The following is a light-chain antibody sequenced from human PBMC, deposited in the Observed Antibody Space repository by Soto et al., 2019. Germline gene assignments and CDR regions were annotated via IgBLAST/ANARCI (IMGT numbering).Light chain of an antibody. CDR1: QGISNY. CDR3: QKYNSAPLT. Sequence: DIHMTRSPSSLSASVGDRVATAGRGSQGISNYLAWYQQKPGKVPKLLIYAASTLQSGVPSRFSGSGSGTDFTLTISSLQPEDVASYYCQKYNSAPLTFGGGTKVDIK. V-gene: IGKV1-27*01. J-gene: IGKJ4*01. CDR2: AAS.